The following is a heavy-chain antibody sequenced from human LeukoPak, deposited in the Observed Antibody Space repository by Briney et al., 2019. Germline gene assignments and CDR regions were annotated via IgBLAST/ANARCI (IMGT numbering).Heavy chain of an antibody. CDR1: GFTFHTSA. CDR2: INPNSGGT. Sequence: ASVKVSCKASGFTFHTSAMQWVRQAPGQGLEWMGRINPNSGGTNYAQKFQGRVTMTRDTSISTAYMELSRLRSDDTAVYYCARGTPYDSSGYYPDYWGQGTLVTVSS. J-gene: IGHJ4*02. CDR3: ARGTPYDSSGYYPDY. V-gene: IGHV1-2*06. D-gene: IGHD3-22*01.